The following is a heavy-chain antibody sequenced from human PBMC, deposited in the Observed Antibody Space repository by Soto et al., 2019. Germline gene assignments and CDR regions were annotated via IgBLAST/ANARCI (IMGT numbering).Heavy chain of an antibody. D-gene: IGHD6-19*01. J-gene: IGHJ4*02. CDR2: IIPIFHTA. CDR1: GGTFTSYA. V-gene: IGHV1-69*01. CDR3: ARTKSPAYTSGWEPNYFDY. Sequence: QVQLVQSGAEVKKPGSSVKVSCKAPGGTFTSYAFNWVRQAPGQGLEWMGGIIPIFHTANNAQKFQGRVTITADESTSTAYMELSSLRSEDTAVYYCARTKSPAYTSGWEPNYFDYWGQGTLVTVSS.